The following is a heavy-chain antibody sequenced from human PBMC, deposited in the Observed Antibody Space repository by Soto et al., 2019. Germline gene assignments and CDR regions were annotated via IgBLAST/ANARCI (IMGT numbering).Heavy chain of an antibody. Sequence: SETLSLTCAVYGGSFSGYYWSWIRQPPGKGLEWIGEINHSGSTNYNPSLKSRVTISVDTSKNQFSLKLSSVTAVDTAVYYCARGRYYDFWSGPPSGGMDVWGQGTTVTV. V-gene: IGHV4-34*01. CDR1: GGSFSGYY. CDR3: ARGRYYDFWSGPPSGGMDV. D-gene: IGHD3-3*01. CDR2: INHSGST. J-gene: IGHJ6*02.